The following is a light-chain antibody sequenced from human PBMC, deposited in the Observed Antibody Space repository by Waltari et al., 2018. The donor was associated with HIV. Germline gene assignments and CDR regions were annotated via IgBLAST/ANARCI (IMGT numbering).Light chain of an antibody. CDR2: ENQ. Sequence: QSVLTQPPSVSAAPRQNVTIPCPGSSPDIGDNYFSWYQQLPGTAPRLLIYENQKRPLGIPNRFSGSKSGTSATLGITGLQTGDEADYYCGTWHSSLSAGIFGGGTKLTVL. V-gene: IGLV1-51*02. J-gene: IGLJ2*01. CDR1: SPDIGDNY. CDR3: GTWHSSLSAGI.